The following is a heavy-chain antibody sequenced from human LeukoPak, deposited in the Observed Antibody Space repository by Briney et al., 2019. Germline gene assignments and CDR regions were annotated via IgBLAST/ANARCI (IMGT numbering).Heavy chain of an antibody. V-gene: IGHV3-23*01. CDR3: AKVVAGRYCSSTSCYTMAFDI. J-gene: IGHJ3*02. CDR1: GFTFSSYA. D-gene: IGHD2-2*02. Sequence: GGSLRLSCAASGFTFSSYAMSWVRQAPGKGLEWVSAISGSGGSTYYADSVKGRFTISRDNSKSTLYLQMNSLRAEDTAVYYCAKVVAGRYCSSTSCYTMAFDIWGQGTMVTVSS. CDR2: ISGSGGST.